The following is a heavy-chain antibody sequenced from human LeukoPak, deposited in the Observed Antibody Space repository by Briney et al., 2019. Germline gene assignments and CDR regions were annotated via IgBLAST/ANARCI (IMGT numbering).Heavy chain of an antibody. CDR2: IKEDGTVK. V-gene: IGHV3-7*02. Sequence: GGSLRLSCAASAFTFRTYWMSWVRQAPGKGLEWVAMIKEDGTVKYYVESVKGRFTISRDNAKNSLYLQMNSLRAEDTAVYYCAASITMFDYWGQGTLVPVSS. J-gene: IGHJ4*02. D-gene: IGHD3-3*01. CDR3: AASITMFDY. CDR1: AFTFRTYW.